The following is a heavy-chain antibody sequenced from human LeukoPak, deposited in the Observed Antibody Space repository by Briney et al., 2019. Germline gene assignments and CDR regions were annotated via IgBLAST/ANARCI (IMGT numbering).Heavy chain of an antibody. CDR3: ARHTSGSSLDY. CDR2: ISYTGST. J-gene: IGHJ4*02. CDR1: GGSVSNSDNF. D-gene: IGHD2-2*01. Sequence: PSETLSLTCTVSGGSVSNSDNFWGWIRQPPGKGLEWIATISYTGSTQYNPSLKSRVTISVDTSKNQFSLKLNSVTATDTAVYYCARHTSGSSLDYWGQGSLVTVSS. V-gene: IGHV4-39*01.